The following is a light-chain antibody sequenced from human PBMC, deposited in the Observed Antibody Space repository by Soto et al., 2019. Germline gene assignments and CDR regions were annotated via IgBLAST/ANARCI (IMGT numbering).Light chain of an antibody. CDR3: QQRSKWPLT. CDR1: QSVSSN. Sequence: EIVMTQSPATLSVSPGERATLSCRASQSVSSNLAWYQQKPGQAPRLLIYGASTRATGTPARFSGSGSGTDFTLTISSLEPEDFAVYFCQQRSKWPLTFGGGTKVETK. V-gene: IGKV3-11*01. J-gene: IGKJ4*01. CDR2: GAS.